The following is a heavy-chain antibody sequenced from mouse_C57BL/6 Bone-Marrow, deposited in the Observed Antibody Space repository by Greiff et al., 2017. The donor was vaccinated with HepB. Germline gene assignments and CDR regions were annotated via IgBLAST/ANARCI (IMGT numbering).Heavy chain of an antibody. V-gene: IGHV5-6*01. CDR2: ISSGGSYT. Sequence: EVKLVESGGDLVKPGGSLKLSCAASGFTFSSYGMSWVRQTPDKRLEWVATISSGGSYTYYPDSVKGRFTISRDNAKNTLYLQMSSLKAEDTAMYYCARQDGSSYCYAMDYWGQGTSVTVSS. D-gene: IGHD1-1*01. CDR3: ARQDGSSYCYAMDY. J-gene: IGHJ4*01. CDR1: GFTFSSYG.